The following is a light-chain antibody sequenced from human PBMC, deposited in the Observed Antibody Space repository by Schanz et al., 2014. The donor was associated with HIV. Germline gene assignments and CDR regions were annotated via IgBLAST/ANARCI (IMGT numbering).Light chain of an antibody. CDR1: QNVRTK. Sequence: EIVMTQSPASLSVSPGEGASLSCRASQNVRTKLAWYQQKPGQAPRLLIYGASTRATGIPGRFSGSGSGTDFTLTSSGLEPEDFAVYYCHHYGGSFGPGTTVD. CDR3: HHYGGS. V-gene: IGKV3-15*01. CDR2: GAS. J-gene: IGKJ3*01.